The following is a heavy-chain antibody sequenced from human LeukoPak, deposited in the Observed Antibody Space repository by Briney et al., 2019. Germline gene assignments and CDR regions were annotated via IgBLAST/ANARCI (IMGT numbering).Heavy chain of an antibody. Sequence: ASVKVSCKASGYTFTSYGISWVRQAPGQGLEWMGWISAYNGNTNYAQKLQGRVTMTTDTSTSTAYMELRSLRSDDTAVYYCARVSVAGPLYWYFDLWGRGTLVTVSS. V-gene: IGHV1-18*01. CDR2: ISAYNGNT. CDR1: GYTFTSYG. J-gene: IGHJ2*01. D-gene: IGHD6-19*01. CDR3: ARVSVAGPLYWYFDL.